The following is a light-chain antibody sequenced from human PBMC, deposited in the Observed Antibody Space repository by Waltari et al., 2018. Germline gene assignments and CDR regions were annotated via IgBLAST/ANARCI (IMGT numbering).Light chain of an antibody. Sequence: QSVLTQPPSVSVAPGQRVTISCTGSSPNTGAGYDVHWYQQLPGTAPKLLIYGNSNRPSGVPDRFPGSKSGTSASLAITGLQAEDEADYYCQSYDSSLSGGVFGGGTKLTVL. J-gene: IGLJ2*01. CDR2: GNS. CDR3: QSYDSSLSGGV. CDR1: SPNTGAGYD. V-gene: IGLV1-40*01.